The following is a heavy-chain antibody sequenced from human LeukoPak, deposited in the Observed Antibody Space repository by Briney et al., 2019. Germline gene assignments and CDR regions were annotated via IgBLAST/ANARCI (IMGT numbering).Heavy chain of an antibody. CDR1: GYTFTDYY. CDR2: INPKSGGT. D-gene: IGHD3-10*01. J-gene: IGHJ6*03. Sequence: ASVKVSCKASGYTFTDYYMHWVRQAPGQGLEWMGWINPKSGGTNHAQKFQGRVTMTRDTSISTAYMELSRLRSDDTAVYYCAKEPYDSGSFRTDYYYMDVWGKGTTVTISS. V-gene: IGHV1-2*02. CDR3: AKEPYDSGSFRTDYYYMDV.